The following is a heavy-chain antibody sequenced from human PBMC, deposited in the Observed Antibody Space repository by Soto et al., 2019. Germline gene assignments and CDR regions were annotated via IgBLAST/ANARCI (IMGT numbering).Heavy chain of an antibody. V-gene: IGHV1-69*01. CDR1: GGAFGSYA. Sequence: QVQLVQSGAEVKKPGSSVKVSCKASGGAFGSYAINWVRQAPGQGLEWMGGIIPMFGTTNYAQRFQGRVTVTADESTSTVYLELTRLRSEDTGMYYCTRHRGYSSGYWGQDFWGQGTLVTVSS. D-gene: IGHD5-12*01. J-gene: IGHJ4*02. CDR2: IIPMFGTT. CDR3: TRHRGYSSGYWGQDF.